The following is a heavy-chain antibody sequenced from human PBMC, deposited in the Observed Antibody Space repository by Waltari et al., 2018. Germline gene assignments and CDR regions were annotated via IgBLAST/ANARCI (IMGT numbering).Heavy chain of an antibody. J-gene: IGHJ4*02. CDR3: AARAVEGILWWAGAEYFDY. CDR2: IYVGVST. Sequence: QVQLQESGPGLVKPSQTLSLTCTVSGGSINSDAHYWSWIRQPAGKGLEWIGRIYVGVSTYPSPSFKNRVTFSEDMSKNQFSLKLSSVTAADTAVYYCAARAVEGILWWAGAEYFDYWGQGTLVTVSS. V-gene: IGHV4-61*02. D-gene: IGHD2-21*01. CDR1: GGSINSDAHY.